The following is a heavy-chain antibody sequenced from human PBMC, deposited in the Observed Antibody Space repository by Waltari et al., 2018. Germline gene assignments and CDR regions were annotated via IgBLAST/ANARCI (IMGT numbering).Heavy chain of an antibody. V-gene: IGHV4-38-2*01. CDR1: GYSISSGYY. CDR2: IYHSGST. CDR3: ASSSPRDSPSRY. D-gene: IGHD2-21*02. J-gene: IGHJ4*02. Sequence: QVQLQESGPGLVKPSETLSLTCAVSGYSISSGYYWGWIRQPPGKGLEWIGSIYHSGSTYYNPSLKSRVTISVDTSKNQFSLKLSSVTAADTAVYYCASSSPRDSPSRYWGQGTLVTVSS.